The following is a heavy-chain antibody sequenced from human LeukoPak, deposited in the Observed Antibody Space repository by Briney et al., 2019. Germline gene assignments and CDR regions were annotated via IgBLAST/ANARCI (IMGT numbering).Heavy chain of an antibody. Sequence: GGSLRLSCAASGFTFSSYAMSWVRQAPGKGLEWVSAISGSGGSTYYADSVKGRFTISRDNSKNTLYLQMNSLRAEDTAVYYCAKDLRSIAVAGDYFDYWGQGTLVTVSS. J-gene: IGHJ4*02. CDR2: ISGSGGST. CDR3: AKDLRSIAVAGDYFDY. V-gene: IGHV3-23*01. D-gene: IGHD6-19*01. CDR1: GFTFSSYA.